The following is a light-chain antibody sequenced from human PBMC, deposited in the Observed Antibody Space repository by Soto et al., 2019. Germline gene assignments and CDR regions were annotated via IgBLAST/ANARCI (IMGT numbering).Light chain of an antibody. CDR3: QQRSYWPPYT. Sequence: EIVLTQSPGTLSLSPGERATLSCRASQSVSTSDFAWYQQKPGQAPRLLMYGASHRASGIPDRFSGSGSGTDFTLTISSLESEDSAVYYCQQRSYWPPYTFGQGTKVDIK. CDR2: GAS. V-gene: IGKV3D-20*02. J-gene: IGKJ2*01. CDR1: QSVSTSD.